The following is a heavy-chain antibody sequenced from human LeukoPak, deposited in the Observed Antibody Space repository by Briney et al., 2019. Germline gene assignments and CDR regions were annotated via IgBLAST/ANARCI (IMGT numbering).Heavy chain of an antibody. J-gene: IGHJ6*02. CDR3: ARDGGAPIYGLDV. CDR2: IHSSGST. D-gene: IGHD3-16*01. V-gene: IGHV4-59*01. Sequence: PSETLSLTCTVSGGSIRSYYWSWIRQPPGKKLEWIGYIHSSGSTSYNPSLRSRVAISADTSRNQVSLNLKFLTSADTAVYYCARDGGAPIYGLDVWGQGTTVTASS. CDR1: GGSIRSYY.